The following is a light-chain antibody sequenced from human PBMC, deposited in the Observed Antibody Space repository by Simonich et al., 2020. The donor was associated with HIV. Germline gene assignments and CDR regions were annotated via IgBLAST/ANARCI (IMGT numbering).Light chain of an antibody. CDR1: SSDVGSYNL. J-gene: IGLJ2*01. CDR3: CSYATSNTLV. Sequence: QSALTQPASVSGSPGQSITISCTGTSSDVGSYNLVSWYQQHPGKAPKLMIYEGSKRPSGVANRFPGYKSGNTASLTISGLQADDEADYYCCSYATSNTLVFGGGTKLTVL. CDR2: EGS. V-gene: IGLV2-23*01.